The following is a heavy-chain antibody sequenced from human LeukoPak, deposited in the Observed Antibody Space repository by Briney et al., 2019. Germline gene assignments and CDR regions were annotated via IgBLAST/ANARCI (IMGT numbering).Heavy chain of an antibody. Sequence: GGSLRLSCAASGFTFSSYSMNWVRQAPGKGLEWVSSISSSSSYIYYADSVKGRFTISRDNAKNSLDLQMNSLRAEDTAVYYCARDGVEVGVTKPGDYWGQGTLVTVSS. CDR1: GFTFSSYS. J-gene: IGHJ4*02. CDR2: ISSSSSYI. D-gene: IGHD1-26*01. CDR3: ARDGVEVGVTKPGDY. V-gene: IGHV3-21*01.